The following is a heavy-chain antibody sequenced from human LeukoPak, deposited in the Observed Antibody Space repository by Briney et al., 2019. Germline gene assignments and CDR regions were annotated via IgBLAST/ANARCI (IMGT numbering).Heavy chain of an antibody. V-gene: IGHV3-21*01. D-gene: IGHD3-22*01. CDR1: GFTFSTYA. J-gene: IGHJ4*02. CDR2: ISGSSSYM. Sequence: GGSLRLSCAASGFTFSTYAMNWVRQAPGKGLEWVSSISGSSSYMDYADSVKGRFTISRDNAKNSLYLQMNSLRADDTAVYYRARDQHYYDSSGYSIDYWGQGALVTVSS. CDR3: ARDQHYYDSSGYSIDY.